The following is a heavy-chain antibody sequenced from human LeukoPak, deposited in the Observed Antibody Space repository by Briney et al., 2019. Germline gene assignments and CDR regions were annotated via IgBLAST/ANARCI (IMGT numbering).Heavy chain of an antibody. D-gene: IGHD3-9*01. V-gene: IGHV3-21*01. CDR1: GFSFSNYA. Sequence: PGGSLRLSCVSSGFSFSNYAMSWVRQAPGKGLEWVSSISSSSSYIYYADSVKGRFTISRDNAKNSLYLQMNSLRAEDTAVYYCARDPSGARYFDWLSPTYYYGMDVWGQGTTVTVSS. CDR3: ARDPSGARYFDWLSPTYYYGMDV. CDR2: ISSSSSYI. J-gene: IGHJ6*02.